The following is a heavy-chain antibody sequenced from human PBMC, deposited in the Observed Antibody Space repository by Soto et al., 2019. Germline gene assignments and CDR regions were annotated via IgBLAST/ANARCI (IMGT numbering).Heavy chain of an antibody. CDR3: ARSKNCIFDY. D-gene: IGHD1-1*01. J-gene: IGHJ4*02. CDR2: IYTSGST. CDR1: GGSISSYY. Sequence: QVQLQESGPGLVKPSETLSLTCTVSGGSISSYYWSWIRQPAGKGLEWIGRIYTSGSTNYNPSLNGRVTRSVDTSKNQFALKLSSVTAADTAVYYCARSKNCIFDYWGQGTLVTVSS. V-gene: IGHV4-4*07.